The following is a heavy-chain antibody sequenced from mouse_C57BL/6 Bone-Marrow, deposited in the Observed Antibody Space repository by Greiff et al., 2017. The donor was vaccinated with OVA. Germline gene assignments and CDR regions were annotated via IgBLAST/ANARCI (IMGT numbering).Heavy chain of an antibody. D-gene: IGHD1-1*01. CDR3: VRLLLRGVDY. CDR2: IRSKSNNYAT. CDR1: GFSFNTYA. V-gene: IGHV10-1*01. Sequence: EVQLVESGGGLVQPKGSLKLSCAASGFSFNTYAMNWVRQAPGKGLEWVARIRSKSNNYATYYADSVKDRFTISRDDSESMLYLQMNNLRTEDTAMYYYVRLLLRGVDYWGQGTSVTVSS. J-gene: IGHJ4*01.